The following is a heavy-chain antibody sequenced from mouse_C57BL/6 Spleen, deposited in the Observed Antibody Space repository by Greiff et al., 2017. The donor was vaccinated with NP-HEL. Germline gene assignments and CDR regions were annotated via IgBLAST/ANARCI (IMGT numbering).Heavy chain of an antibody. D-gene: IGHD1-1*01. Sequence: QVQLQQSGAELVKPGASVKISCKASGYAFSSYWMNWVKQRPGKGLEWIGQIYPGDGDTNYNGKFKGKATLTADESSSTAYMQLSSLTSEDSAVYFCARFSSYEDFAYWGQGTLVTVSA. J-gene: IGHJ3*01. CDR1: GYAFSSYW. CDR2: IYPGDGDT. V-gene: IGHV1-80*01. CDR3: ARFSSYEDFAY.